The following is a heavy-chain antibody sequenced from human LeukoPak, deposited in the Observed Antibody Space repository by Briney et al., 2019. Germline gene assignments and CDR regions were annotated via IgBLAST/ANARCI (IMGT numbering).Heavy chain of an antibody. V-gene: IGHV3-33*01. D-gene: IGHD6-6*01. CDR3: ARDRITARGGMDV. J-gene: IGHJ6*02. CDR2: IWYDGSNQ. Sequence: GGSLRLSCAASGFTFSSSGMHWVRQAPGKGLEWVAVIWYDGSNQYYVDSVKGRFTISRDNSKNTLYLQMNSLRAEDTAVYYCARDRITARGGMDVWGQGTTVTVSS. CDR1: GFTFSSSG.